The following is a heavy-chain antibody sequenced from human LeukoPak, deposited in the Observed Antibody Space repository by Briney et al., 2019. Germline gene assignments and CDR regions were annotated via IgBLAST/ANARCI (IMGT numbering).Heavy chain of an antibody. Sequence: GGSLRLSCAASGFTFSVAAMTWVRQAPGKGLVWVSRINSAGSSTSYADSVKGRFTISRDNAKNTLYLQMNSLRAEDTAVYYCARAGDVMSLYYFDYWGQGTLVTVSS. CDR1: GFTFSVAA. D-gene: IGHD3-10*01. V-gene: IGHV3-74*01. CDR2: INSAGSST. CDR3: ARAGDVMSLYYFDY. J-gene: IGHJ4*02.